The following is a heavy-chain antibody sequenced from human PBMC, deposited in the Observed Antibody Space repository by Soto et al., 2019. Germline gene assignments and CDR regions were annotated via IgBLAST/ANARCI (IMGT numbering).Heavy chain of an antibody. Sequence: SETLSLTCTVSGGSISSYYWSWIRQPPGKGLEWIGYIYYSGSTNYNPSLKSRVTISVDTSKNQFSLKLSSVTAADTAVYYCARVGRNRVTMVRGAPNYGMDVWGQGTKVTVSS. D-gene: IGHD3-10*01. CDR2: IYYSGST. V-gene: IGHV4-59*01. J-gene: IGHJ6*02. CDR1: GGSISSYY. CDR3: ARVGRNRVTMVRGAPNYGMDV.